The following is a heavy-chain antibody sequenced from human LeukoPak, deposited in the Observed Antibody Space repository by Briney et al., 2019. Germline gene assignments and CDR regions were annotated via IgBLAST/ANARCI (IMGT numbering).Heavy chain of an antibody. CDR2: INHSGST. CDR3: ARGGYCSGGSCYPLDY. Sequence: SETLSLTCAVYGGSFSGYYWSWIRQPPGKGLAWIGEINHSGSTNYNPSLKSRVTISVDTSKNQFSLKLSSVTAADTAVYYCARGGYCSGGSCYPLDYWGQGTLVTVSS. J-gene: IGHJ4*02. CDR1: GGSFSGYY. D-gene: IGHD2-15*01. V-gene: IGHV4-34*01.